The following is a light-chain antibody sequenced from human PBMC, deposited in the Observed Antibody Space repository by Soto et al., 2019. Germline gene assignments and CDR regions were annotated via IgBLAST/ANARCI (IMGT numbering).Light chain of an antibody. CDR3: QQYGSSLGVT. Sequence: EIVLTQSPATLSLSPGERATLSCWASQSVSSSYLAWYQQKPGQAPRLLIYGASSRATGIPDRFSGSGSGTDFTLTISRLEPEDFAVYYCQQYGSSLGVTFGGGTKVDIK. CDR1: QSVSSSY. CDR2: GAS. V-gene: IGKV3-20*01. J-gene: IGKJ4*01.